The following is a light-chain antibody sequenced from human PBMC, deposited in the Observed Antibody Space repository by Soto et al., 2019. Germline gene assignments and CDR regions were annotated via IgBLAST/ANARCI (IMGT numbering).Light chain of an antibody. CDR1: QSVSSSY. Sequence: ESGLTESKGTLSFSPEERATLSCRASQSVSSSYLAWYQQKPGQAPRLLIYGASSRATGIPDRFSGSGSGTDFTLTISRVAPEDFAVYYCQQYGSLPITFGQGTRLEIK. V-gene: IGKV3-20*01. J-gene: IGKJ5*01. CDR3: QQYGSLPIT. CDR2: GAS.